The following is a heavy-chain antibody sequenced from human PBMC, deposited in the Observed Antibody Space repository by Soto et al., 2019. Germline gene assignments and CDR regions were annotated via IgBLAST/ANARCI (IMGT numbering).Heavy chain of an antibody. J-gene: IGHJ6*02. CDR3: ARDGIAAAGTDLYYYYGMDV. Sequence: PSQTLSLTCAISGDSVSSNSAAWNWIRQSPSRGLEWLGRTYYRSKWYNDYAVSVKSRITINPDTSKNQFSLQLNSVTPEDTAVYYCARDGIAAAGTDLYYYYGMDVWGQGTTVTVSS. D-gene: IGHD6-13*01. V-gene: IGHV6-1*01. CDR1: GDSVSSNSAA. CDR2: TYYRSKWYN.